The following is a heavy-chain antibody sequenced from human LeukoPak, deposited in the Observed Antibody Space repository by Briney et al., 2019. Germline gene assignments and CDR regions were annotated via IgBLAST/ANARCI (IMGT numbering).Heavy chain of an antibody. CDR2: IIPILGIA. CDR3: ARDHLEGDYAFYYYGMDV. J-gene: IGHJ6*02. V-gene: IGHV1-69*04. D-gene: IGHD4-17*01. Sequence: GASVKVSCKASGGTFSSYAISWVRQAPGQGLEWMGRIIPILGIANYAQKFQGRVTITADKSTSTAYMEQSSLRSEDTAVYYCARDHLEGDYAFYYYGMDVWGQGTTVTVSS. CDR1: GGTFSSYA.